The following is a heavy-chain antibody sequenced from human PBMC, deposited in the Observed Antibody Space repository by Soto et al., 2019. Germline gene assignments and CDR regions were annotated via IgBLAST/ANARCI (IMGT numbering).Heavy chain of an antibody. CDR1: GYTFTSYG. CDR3: ARAYLTVGIAARHYYYYYGMDV. D-gene: IGHD6-6*01. Sequence: ASVKVSCKASGYTFTSYGISWVRQAPGQGLEWMGWISAYNGNTNYAQKLQGRVTMTTDTSTSTAYMELRSLRSDDTAVYYCARAYLTVGIAARHYYYYYGMDVWGQGTTVTVSS. J-gene: IGHJ6*02. V-gene: IGHV1-18*01. CDR2: ISAYNGNT.